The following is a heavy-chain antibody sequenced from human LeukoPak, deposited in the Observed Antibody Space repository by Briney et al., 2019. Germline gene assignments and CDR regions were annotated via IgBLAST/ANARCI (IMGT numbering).Heavy chain of an antibody. CDR1: GFTFSSYA. V-gene: IGHV3-30-3*01. Sequence: PGGSLRLSCAASGFTFSSYAMHWVRQAPGKGLEWVAVISYDGSNKYYADSVKGRFTISRDNSKNTLYLQMNSLRAEDTALYYCAKDGYFYGSGNYAYFDYWGQGTLVTVSS. D-gene: IGHD3-10*01. CDR3: AKDGYFYGSGNYAYFDY. J-gene: IGHJ4*02. CDR2: ISYDGSNK.